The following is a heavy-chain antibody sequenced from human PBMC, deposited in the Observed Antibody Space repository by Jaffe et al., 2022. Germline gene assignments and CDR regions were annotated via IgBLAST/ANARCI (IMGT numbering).Heavy chain of an antibody. CDR3: ASVLNDY. Sequence: EVQLVESGGGLVQPGGSLRLSCAASGFTFNNYWMTWVRQTPGKGLEWVANINQDGSEKNYVDSVKGRFTISRDNAKNSLFLQMNSLRAEDTAVYYCASVLNDYWAQGTPVTVFS. J-gene: IGHJ4*02. CDR1: GFTFNNYW. V-gene: IGHV3-7*01. CDR2: INQDGSEK. D-gene: IGHD2-15*01.